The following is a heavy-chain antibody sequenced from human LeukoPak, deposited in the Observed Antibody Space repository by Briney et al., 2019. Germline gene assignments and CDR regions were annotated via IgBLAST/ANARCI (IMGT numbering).Heavy chain of an antibody. J-gene: IGHJ4*02. CDR2: INPNSGGA. V-gene: IGHV1-2*02. CDR1: GYTFTGYY. D-gene: IGHD1-1*01. Sequence: ASVKVSCKASGYTFTGYYMHWVRQAPGQGVEWMGWINPNSGGANYAQKFQGRVIMTRDTSISTAYMELSRLRSDDTAVYYCARTGALAGDYWGQGTLVTVSS. CDR3: ARTGALAGDY.